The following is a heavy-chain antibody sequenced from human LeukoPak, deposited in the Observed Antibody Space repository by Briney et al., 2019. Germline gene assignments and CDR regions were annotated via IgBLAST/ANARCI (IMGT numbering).Heavy chain of an antibody. D-gene: IGHD3-22*01. J-gene: IGHJ4*02. V-gene: IGHV1-18*01. CDR1: GYTFTSYG. Sequence: ASVKVSCKVSGYTFTSYGISWVRQAPGQGLEWMGWISAYNGNTNYAQKLQGRVTMTTDTSTSTAYMELRSLRSDDTAVYYCARIGYYDSSGYHFDYWGQGTLVTVSS. CDR3: ARIGYYDSSGYHFDY. CDR2: ISAYNGNT.